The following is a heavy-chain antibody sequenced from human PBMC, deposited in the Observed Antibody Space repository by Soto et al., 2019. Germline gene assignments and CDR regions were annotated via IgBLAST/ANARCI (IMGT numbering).Heavy chain of an antibody. V-gene: IGHV4-39*01. Sequence: SETLSLTCTVSGGSISSSSYYWGWIRQPPGKGLEWIGSIYYGGSTYYNPSLKSRVTISVDTSKNQFSLKLSSVTAADTAVYYCASPTGYSYHYNWFDPWGQGTLVTVSS. CDR3: ASPTGYSYHYNWFDP. CDR1: GGSISSSSYY. D-gene: IGHD5-18*01. J-gene: IGHJ5*02. CDR2: IYYGGST.